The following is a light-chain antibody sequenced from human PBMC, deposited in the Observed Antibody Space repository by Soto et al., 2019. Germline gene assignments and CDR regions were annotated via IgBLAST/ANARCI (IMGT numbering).Light chain of an antibody. Sequence: EIVMTQSPATLSVSPGERATLSCRASQSVSISLAWYQQKPGQVTRLLISGASTRATGIPARFSGSGSGTEFTLTISSLQSEDFAVYYCQQYNNWPRTFGQGTKVDIK. CDR1: QSVSIS. J-gene: IGKJ1*01. CDR2: GAS. CDR3: QQYNNWPRT. V-gene: IGKV3-15*01.